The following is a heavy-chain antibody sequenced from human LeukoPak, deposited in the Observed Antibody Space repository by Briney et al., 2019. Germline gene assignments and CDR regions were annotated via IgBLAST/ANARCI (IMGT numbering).Heavy chain of an antibody. J-gene: IGHJ4*02. CDR2: ISAYSGNT. D-gene: IGHD4-17*01. CDR3: ARITHRDGDHLDY. Sequence: ASVKVSCKASGYTFTNYGINWVRQAPGQGLEWMGWISAYSGNTNYAQRFQGRVTMTTDTSTSTAYMELRSLRSADTAVFYCARITHRDGDHLDYWGQGTLVTVSS. V-gene: IGHV1-18*01. CDR1: GYTFTNYG.